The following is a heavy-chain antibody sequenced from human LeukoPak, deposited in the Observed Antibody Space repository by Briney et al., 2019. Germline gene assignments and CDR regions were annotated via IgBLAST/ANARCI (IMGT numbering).Heavy chain of an antibody. Sequence: GGSLRLSCAASGFTFNNYDMYWVRQATGKGLEWVSGIGTVGNTHYLGSVRGRFIISRENAQNSLYLQMNSVTGGDTAVYYCVRGSNRWYDFDYWGQGTLVTVSS. D-gene: IGHD2-15*01. CDR3: VRGSNRWYDFDY. V-gene: IGHV3-13*04. CDR1: GFTFNNYD. CDR2: IGTVGNT. J-gene: IGHJ4*02.